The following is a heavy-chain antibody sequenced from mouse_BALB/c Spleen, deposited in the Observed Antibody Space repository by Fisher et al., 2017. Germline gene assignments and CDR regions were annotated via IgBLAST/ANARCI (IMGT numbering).Heavy chain of an antibody. D-gene: IGHD1-1*01. V-gene: IGHV5-9-4*01. CDR3: ARENYGSSDYAMDY. J-gene: IGHJ4*01. Sequence: RFTISRDNAKNTLYLEMSSLRSEDTAMYYCARENYGSSDYAMDYWGQGTSVTVSS.